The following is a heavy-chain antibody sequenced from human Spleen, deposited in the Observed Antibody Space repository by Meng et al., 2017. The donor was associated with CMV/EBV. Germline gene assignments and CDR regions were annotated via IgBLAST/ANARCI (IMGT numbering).Heavy chain of an antibody. CDR1: GGSFSGYY. Sequence: QVQLQQWGAGLLKPSETLSLTCAVYGGSFSGYYWSWIRQPPGKGLEWIGEINHSGSTNYNPSLKSRVTISVDTSKNQFSLKLSSVTAADTAVYYCARSTPAAAAFDYWGQGTLVTVSS. CDR2: INHSGST. D-gene: IGHD6-13*01. CDR3: ARSTPAAAAFDY. V-gene: IGHV4-34*01. J-gene: IGHJ4*02.